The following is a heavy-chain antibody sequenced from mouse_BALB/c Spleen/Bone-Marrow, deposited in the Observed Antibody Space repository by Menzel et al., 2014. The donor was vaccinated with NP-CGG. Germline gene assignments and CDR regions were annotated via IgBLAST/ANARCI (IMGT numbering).Heavy chain of an antibody. Sequence: EVKLMESGPDLVKPSQLLSLTCTVTGYSITSGYGWHWIRQFPGNKLEWMAYIHYSGSTNYNPSLKGRIPITRDTSKNQFFLQLNSVTTEDTATYYCAREDRYEAYFPYWGQGTLFTVSA. CDR2: IHYSGST. CDR1: GYSITSGYG. D-gene: IGHD2-14*01. V-gene: IGHV3-1*02. CDR3: AREDRYEAYFPY. J-gene: IGHJ3*01.